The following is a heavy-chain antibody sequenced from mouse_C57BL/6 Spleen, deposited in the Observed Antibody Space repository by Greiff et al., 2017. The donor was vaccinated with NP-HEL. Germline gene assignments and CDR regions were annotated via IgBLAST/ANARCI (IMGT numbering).Heavy chain of an antibody. CDR2: IRSKSSNYAT. CDR1: GFTFNTYA. V-gene: IGHV10-3*01. CDR3: VRRDSNYRYFDV. Sequence: EVQLVESGGGLVQPKGSLKLSCAASGFTFNTYAMHWVRQAPGKGLEWVARIRSKSSNYATYYADSVKDRFTISRDDSQSMLFLPMNNLKTEDTAMYYCVRRDSNYRYFDVWGTGTTVTVSS. J-gene: IGHJ1*03. D-gene: IGHD2-5*01.